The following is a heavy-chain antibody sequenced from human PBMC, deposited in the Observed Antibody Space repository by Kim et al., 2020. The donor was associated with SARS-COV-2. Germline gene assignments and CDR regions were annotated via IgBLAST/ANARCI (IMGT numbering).Heavy chain of an antibody. Sequence: GGSLRLSCAASGFTVSSNYMSWVRQAPGKGLEWVSVIYSGGSTYYADSVKGRCTISRDNSKNTLYLQMNSLKAEDTAVDYCARDLEYSSSSLLYYGMDVWGQGTTVTVSS. D-gene: IGHD6-6*01. CDR3: ARDLEYSSSSLLYYGMDV. V-gene: IGHV3-53*01. J-gene: IGHJ6*02. CDR1: GFTVSSNY. CDR2: IYSGGST.